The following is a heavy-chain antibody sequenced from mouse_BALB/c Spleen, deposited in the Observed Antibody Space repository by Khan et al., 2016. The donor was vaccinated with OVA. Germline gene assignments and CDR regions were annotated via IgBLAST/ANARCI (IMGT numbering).Heavy chain of an antibody. CDR3: ARSGYFAWFAY. Sequence: VQLQQSGTDLVRPGALVKLSCKASGFNIKDYYMHWVKQRPEQGLEWIGWIDPENGETRYDPKFQGKASVTADTSSNTAYLQLSSLTSEDTAVYYCARSGYFAWFAYWGQGTLVTVSA. CDR1: GFNIKDYY. J-gene: IGHJ3*01. CDR2: IDPENGET. V-gene: IGHV14-1*02.